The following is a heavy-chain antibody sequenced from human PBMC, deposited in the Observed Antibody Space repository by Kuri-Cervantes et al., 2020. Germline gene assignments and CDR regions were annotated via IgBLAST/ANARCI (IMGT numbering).Heavy chain of an antibody. Sequence: ASVKVSCKASGGTFSSYAISWVRQAPGKGLEWMGGFDPEDGETIYAQKFQGRVTMTEDTSTDTAYMELSSLRSEDTAVYYCARGHYYDSSGLDYWGQGTLVTVSS. V-gene: IGHV1-24*01. J-gene: IGHJ4*02. CDR3: ARGHYYDSSGLDY. D-gene: IGHD3-22*01. CDR1: GGTFSSYA. CDR2: FDPEDGET.